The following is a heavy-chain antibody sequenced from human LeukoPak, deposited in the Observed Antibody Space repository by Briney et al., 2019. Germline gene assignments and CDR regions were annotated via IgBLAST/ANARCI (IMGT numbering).Heavy chain of an antibody. V-gene: IGHV4-4*07. CDR3: ARKSSWYFDY. D-gene: IGHD6-13*01. Sequence: TSETLSLTCTVSGGSISSYYWSWIRQPAGKGLEWIGRIHTSGSTNYNPSLKSRVTISVDTSKNQFSLKLSSVTAADTAVYYCARKSSWYFDYWGQGTLVTVSS. CDR1: GGSISSYY. J-gene: IGHJ4*02. CDR2: IHTSGST.